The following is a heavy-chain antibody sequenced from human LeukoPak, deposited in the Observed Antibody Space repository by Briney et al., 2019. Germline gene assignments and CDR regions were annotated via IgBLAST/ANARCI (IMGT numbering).Heavy chain of an antibody. CDR2: ISGSGGTT. CDR1: GFPFSSYV. J-gene: IGHJ6*03. CDR3: AKNFWSDKYYYYYMDV. D-gene: IGHD3-3*01. V-gene: IGHV3-23*01. Sequence: GGSLRLSCAASGFPFSSYVMSWVHQAPGKGLEWVSGISGSGGTTYYADSAKGRFTISRDNSKNMLYLQMNSLRAEDTAVYYCAKNFWSDKYYYYYMDVWGKGTTVTVSS.